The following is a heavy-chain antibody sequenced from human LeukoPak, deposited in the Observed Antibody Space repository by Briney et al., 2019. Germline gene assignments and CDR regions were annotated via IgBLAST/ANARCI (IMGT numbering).Heavy chain of an antibody. CDR2: TYYRSKWYS. Sequence: SRTLSLTCAISGDSVSSDRSAWNWIRQSPSGGLEWLGRTYYRSKWYSHYAESVRGRIIITPDTSKNQFSLLLNSVSAEDTAVYYCVRRADDNSYFDYWSQGTLVTVSS. J-gene: IGHJ4*02. V-gene: IGHV6-1*01. CDR3: VRRADDNSYFDY. D-gene: IGHD1-20*01. CDR1: GDSVSSDRSA.